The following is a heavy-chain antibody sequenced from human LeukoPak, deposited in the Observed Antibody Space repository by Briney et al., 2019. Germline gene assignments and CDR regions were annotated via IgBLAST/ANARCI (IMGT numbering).Heavy chain of an antibody. CDR3: ARGLLGGSSWPNWFDP. V-gene: IGHV4-31*03. Sequence: SETLSLTCTVSGGSISSGGYYWSWIRQHPGKGLEWIGYIYYSGSTYYNPSLKSRVTISVDTSKNQFSLKLSSATAADTAVYYCARGLLGGSSWPNWFDPWGQGTLVTVSS. CDR2: IYYSGST. J-gene: IGHJ5*02. CDR1: GGSISSGGYY. D-gene: IGHD6-13*01.